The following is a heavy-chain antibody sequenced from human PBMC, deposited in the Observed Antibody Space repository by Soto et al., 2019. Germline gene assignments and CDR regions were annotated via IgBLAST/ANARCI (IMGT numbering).Heavy chain of an antibody. V-gene: IGHV3-23*01. CDR1: EFTFSNYA. Sequence: GGSLRLSCVGSEFTFSNYAMTWVRQAPGKGLEWVSAITGSGGTAYYADSVKGRFTISRDNSKHTLDLEMNSLRAEDTAVYYCAKDLQYWNYARLDYWGQGTLVTVSS. CDR2: ITGSGGTA. CDR3: AKDLQYWNYARLDY. D-gene: IGHD1-7*01. J-gene: IGHJ4*02.